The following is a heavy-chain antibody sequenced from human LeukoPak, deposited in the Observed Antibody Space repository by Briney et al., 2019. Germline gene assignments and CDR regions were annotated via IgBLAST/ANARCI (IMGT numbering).Heavy chain of an antibody. Sequence: GGSLRLSCAASGFMFSTYALSWLREAPGKGLEWVSSIRGSDGSTYYADSVKGRFAISRDNSKNTLYLQMNSLRAEDTALYYCARDLEYWGQGTPVTVSS. J-gene: IGHJ4*02. CDR2: IRGSDGST. CDR1: GFMFSTYA. CDR3: ARDLEY. V-gene: IGHV3-23*01.